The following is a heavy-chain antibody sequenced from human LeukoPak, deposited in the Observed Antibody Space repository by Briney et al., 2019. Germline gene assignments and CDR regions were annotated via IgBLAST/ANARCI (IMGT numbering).Heavy chain of an antibody. Sequence: PGGSLRLSCAGSGFTFDDYAMHWVRQTPGKGLEWVSGVSWNSGSIGYADSVKGRFTISRDNAKNSLYLQMNSLRAEDTALYYCAKDSLGGGSYGLLDFDYRGQGTLVTVSS. J-gene: IGHJ4*02. CDR3: AKDSLGGGSYGLLDFDY. CDR1: GFTFDDYA. V-gene: IGHV3-9*01. D-gene: IGHD1-26*01. CDR2: VSWNSGSI.